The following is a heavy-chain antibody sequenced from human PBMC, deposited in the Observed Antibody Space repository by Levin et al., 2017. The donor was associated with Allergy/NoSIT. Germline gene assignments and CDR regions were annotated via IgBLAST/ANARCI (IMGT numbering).Heavy chain of an antibody. CDR1: GYTFTGYY. V-gene: IGHV1-2*06. D-gene: IGHD3-3*02. J-gene: IGHJ6*02. CDR3: ASEGSILAGGMDV. Sequence: GESLKISCKASGYTFTGYYMHWVRQAPGQGLEWMGRINPNSGGTNYAQKFQGRVTMTRDTSISTAYMELSRLRSDDTAVYYCASEGSILAGGMDVWGQGTTVTVSS. CDR2: INPNSGGT.